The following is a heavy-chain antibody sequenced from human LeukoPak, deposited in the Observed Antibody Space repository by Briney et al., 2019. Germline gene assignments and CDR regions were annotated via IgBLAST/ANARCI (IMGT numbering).Heavy chain of an antibody. CDR1: GFTFSSYW. V-gene: IGHV3-30*18. CDR3: AKGGGDFPYYFDY. J-gene: IGHJ4*02. CDR2: ISYDGSNK. Sequence: GGSLRLSCAASGFTFSSYWMSWVRQAPGKGLEWVAVISYDGSNKYYADSVKGRFTISRDNSKNTLYLQMNSLRAEDTAVYYCAKGGGDFPYYFDYWGQGTLVTVSS. D-gene: IGHD3-16*01.